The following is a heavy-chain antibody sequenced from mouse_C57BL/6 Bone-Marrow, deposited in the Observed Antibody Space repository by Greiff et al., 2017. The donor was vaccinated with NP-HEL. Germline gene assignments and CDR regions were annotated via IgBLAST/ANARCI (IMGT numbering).Heavy chain of an antibody. CDR3: AREVTTVYFDY. D-gene: IGHD1-1*01. Sequence: EVQLQQSGPELVKPGASVKISCKASGYSFTGYYMNWVKQSPEKSLEWIGEINPSTGGTTSNQKFKAKATLTVDKSSSTAYMQLKSLTSEDSAVYYCAREVTTVYFDYWGQGTTLTVSS. CDR2: INPSTGGT. V-gene: IGHV1-42*01. J-gene: IGHJ2*01. CDR1: GYSFTGYY.